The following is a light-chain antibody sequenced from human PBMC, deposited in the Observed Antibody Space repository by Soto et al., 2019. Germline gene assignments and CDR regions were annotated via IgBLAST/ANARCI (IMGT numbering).Light chain of an antibody. CDR1: QSVTNNY. CDR3: QQYYNSAI. J-gene: IGKJ5*01. V-gene: IGKV3-20*01. CDR2: GAS. Sequence: EIVLTQSPGTLSLSPGERATLSCRASQSVTNNYLAWYQQKPGQAPRLLIYGASSRATGVPDRFSGSGSGTDFTLTISRLEPEDFAVHYCQQYYNSAIFGQGTRLEIK.